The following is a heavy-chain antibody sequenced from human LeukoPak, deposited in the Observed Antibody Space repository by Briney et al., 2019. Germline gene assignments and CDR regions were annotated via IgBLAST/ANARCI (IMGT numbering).Heavy chain of an antibody. CDR1: GGTFSSYA. CDR3: ARESYCGGDCYSGYYYYGMDV. CDR2: IIPIFGTA. V-gene: IGHV1-69*13. Sequence: SVKVSCKASGGTFSSYAISWVRQAPGQGLEWMGGIIPIFGTANYAQKFQGRVTITADESTSIAYMELSSLRSEDTAVYYCARESYCGGDCYSGYYYYGMDVWGQGTTVTVSS. J-gene: IGHJ6*02. D-gene: IGHD2-21*02.